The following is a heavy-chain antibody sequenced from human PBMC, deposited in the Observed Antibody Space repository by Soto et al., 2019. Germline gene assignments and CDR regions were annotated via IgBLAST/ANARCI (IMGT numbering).Heavy chain of an antibody. CDR2: IYSGGTT. CDR1: GLPVSSNN. J-gene: IGHJ2*01. CDR3: ARGRYFDL. V-gene: IGHV3-66*01. Sequence: EVQVVESGGGLVQPGGSLRLSCAASGLPVSSNNMNWVRQAPGKGLEWVSVIYSGGTTLYADSVKGRFTISRDNSKNTLYLQMNSLRAEDTAVYYCARGRYFDLWGRGTLVTVSS.